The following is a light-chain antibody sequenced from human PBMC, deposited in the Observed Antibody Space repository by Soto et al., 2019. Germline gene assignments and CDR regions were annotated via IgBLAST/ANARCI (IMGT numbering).Light chain of an antibody. V-gene: IGKV3D-15*01. J-gene: IGKJ5*01. CDR2: GAS. Sequence: EIVLTQSPGTLSLSPGERATLSCRASQTFSSIYLAWYQQKPGQAPRLLIYGASNRASGIPARFSGSGSGTEFTLTISSLQSEDFAVYYCQQYHNWPITFGQGTRLEIK. CDR1: QTFSSIY. CDR3: QQYHNWPIT.